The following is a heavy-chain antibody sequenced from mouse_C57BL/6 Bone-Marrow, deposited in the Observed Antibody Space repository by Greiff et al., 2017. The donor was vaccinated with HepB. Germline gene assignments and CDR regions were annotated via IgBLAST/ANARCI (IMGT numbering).Heavy chain of an antibody. CDR3: AVRSTMVTSYFDY. CDR2: IHPSDSDT. V-gene: IGHV1-74*01. Sequence: VQLQQPGAELVKPGASVKVSCKASGYTFTSYWMHWVKQRPGQGLEWIGRIHPSDSDTNYNQKFKGKATLTVDKSSSTAYMQRSSLTSEDSAVYYCAVRSTMVTSYFDYWGQGTTLTVSS. J-gene: IGHJ2*01. D-gene: IGHD2-2*01. CDR1: GYTFTSYW.